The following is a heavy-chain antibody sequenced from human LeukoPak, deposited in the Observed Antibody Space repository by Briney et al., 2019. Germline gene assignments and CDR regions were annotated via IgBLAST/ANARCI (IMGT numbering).Heavy chain of an antibody. D-gene: IGHD2-2*01. V-gene: IGHV4-59*08. CDR3: ASSPRLTTSWFLFDS. CDR2: VYYSGST. CDR1: GXSFSNYY. Sequence: SETLSLACSVSGXSFSNYYWIWIRQPPGKGLEWIGYVYYSGSTNYNPSLKTRLHLSVDTSKNRFSLKLSSVTAADTAVYYCASSPRLTTSWFLFDSWGHGTLVTVSS. J-gene: IGHJ5*01.